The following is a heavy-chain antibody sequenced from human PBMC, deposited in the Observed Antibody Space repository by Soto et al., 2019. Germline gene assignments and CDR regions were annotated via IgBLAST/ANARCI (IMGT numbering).Heavy chain of an antibody. CDR1: GYIFSDNY. Sequence: GASVKVSCKASGYIFSDNYIHWVRQAPGQGLEWMAWINPKSGGTNYARNFQGRVTLTRDTSISTAYMDLSRLTSDDTAVYYCARAREDSSGWFDYWG. V-gene: IGHV1-2*02. D-gene: IGHD6-19*01. J-gene: IGHJ4*01. CDR3: ARAREDSSGWFDY. CDR2: INPKSGGT.